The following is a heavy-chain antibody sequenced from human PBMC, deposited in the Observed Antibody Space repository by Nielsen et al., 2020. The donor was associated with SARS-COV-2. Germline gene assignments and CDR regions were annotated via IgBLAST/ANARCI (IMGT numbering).Heavy chain of an antibody. CDR1: GFTFSSYA. D-gene: IGHD3-22*01. CDR3: ALRPRYDYGSRDYYGWFDP. Sequence: GESLKISCVASGFTFSSYAMTWVRQGPGKGLEWVATISGSGDRTDFADSVKGRFSVSRDNSKNSLYLQMNSLRAEDTAIYHCALRPRYDYGSRDYYGWFDPWGQGTLVTVSS. J-gene: IGHJ5*02. CDR2: ISGSGDRT. V-gene: IGHV3-23*01.